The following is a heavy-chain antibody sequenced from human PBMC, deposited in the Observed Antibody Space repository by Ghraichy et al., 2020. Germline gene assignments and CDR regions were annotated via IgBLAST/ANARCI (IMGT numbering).Heavy chain of an antibody. CDR1: GFTFSSYA. D-gene: IGHD3-10*01. CDR3: AKRYYYGSGSPAFYFYYMDV. J-gene: IGHJ6*03. Sequence: GESLNISCAASGFTFSSYAMSWVRQAPGKGLEWVSDISGIGDNTYYADSVKGRFTISRDNSKNTLYVQMNSLRAEDTAVYYCAKRYYYGSGSPAFYFYYMDVWGKGTTVTVSS. CDR2: ISGIGDNT. V-gene: IGHV3-23*01.